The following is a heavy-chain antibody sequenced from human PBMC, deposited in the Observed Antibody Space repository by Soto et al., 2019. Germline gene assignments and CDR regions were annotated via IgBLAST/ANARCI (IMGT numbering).Heavy chain of an antibody. D-gene: IGHD3-9*01. CDR2: ISAYNGNT. J-gene: IGHJ4*02. CDR1: GYTFTSYG. V-gene: IGHV1-18*01. Sequence: ASVKVSCKASGYTFTSYGISWVRQAPGQGLEWMGWISAYNGNTNYAQKLQGRVTMTTDTSTSTAYMELRSLRSDDTAVYYCARDLTGLFDGENFDYWGQGTLVTVSS. CDR3: ARDLTGLFDGENFDY.